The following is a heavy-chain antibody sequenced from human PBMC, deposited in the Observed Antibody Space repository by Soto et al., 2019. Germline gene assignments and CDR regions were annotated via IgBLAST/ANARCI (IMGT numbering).Heavy chain of an antibody. D-gene: IGHD3-10*01. V-gene: IGHV4-34*01. CDR3: ARRRGAYYGSGSYYPISYYDYMDV. Sequence: SETLSLTCAVYGGSFSGYYWSWIRQPPGKGLEWIGEINHSGSTNYNPSLKSRVTISVDTSKNQFSLKLSSVTAADTAVYYCARRRGAYYGSGSYYPISYYDYMDVWGKGTTIT. CDR2: INHSGST. J-gene: IGHJ6*03. CDR1: GGSFSGYY.